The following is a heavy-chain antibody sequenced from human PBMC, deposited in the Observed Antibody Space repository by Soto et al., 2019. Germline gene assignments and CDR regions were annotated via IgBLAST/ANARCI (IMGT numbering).Heavy chain of an antibody. J-gene: IGHJ6*02. D-gene: IGHD1-26*01. CDR2: IIPIFGTA. CDR3: ASRDSGSVGSYYYYGMDV. V-gene: IGHV1-69*12. Sequence: QVQLVQSGAEVKKPGSSVKVSCKASGGTFSSYAISWVRQAPGQGLEWMGGIIPIFGTANYAQKFQGRVTITADESTSTPYMELSSLRSEDTAVYYGASRDSGSVGSYYYYGMDVWGQGTTVTVSS. CDR1: GGTFSSYA.